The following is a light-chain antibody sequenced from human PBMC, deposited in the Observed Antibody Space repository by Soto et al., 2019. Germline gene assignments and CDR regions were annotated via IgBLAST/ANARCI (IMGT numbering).Light chain of an antibody. CDR1: QSLVSSNGNTF. J-gene: IGKJ1*01. CDR3: MQATHRPWT. Sequence: VVMPQSPLSLPVTLGQPASISCRSSQSLVSSNGNTFLIWFQQRPGQSPRRLIYKVSNRDSAVPDRFTGSGSGTDFTREISRVEAEDVGVYYCMQATHRPWTFGQGTKVEI. CDR2: KVS. V-gene: IGKV2-30*01.